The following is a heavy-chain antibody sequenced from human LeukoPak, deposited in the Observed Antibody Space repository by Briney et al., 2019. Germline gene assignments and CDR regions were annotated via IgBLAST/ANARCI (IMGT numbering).Heavy chain of an antibody. CDR1: GASSSDYY. Sequence: SETLSLTCAVYGASSSDYYWSWIRQPPGKGLEWIGEINHSGITNYNPSLKSRVTISVDTSKNQFSLKLTSVTAADTAIYYCADGNWFDPWGQGTLVTVSS. V-gene: IGHV4-34*01. CDR2: INHSGIT. CDR3: ADGNWFDP. J-gene: IGHJ5*02.